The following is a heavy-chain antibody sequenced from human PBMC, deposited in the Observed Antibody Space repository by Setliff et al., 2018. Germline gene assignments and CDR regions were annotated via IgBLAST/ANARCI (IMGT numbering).Heavy chain of an antibody. CDR3: ARDNTIVGATDY. CDR2: LHTSGTT. J-gene: IGHJ4*02. Sequence: SQTLSLTCAVSGGSITSGSYYWSWIRQPAGEGLEWIGRLHTSGTTVYNPSLKGRVTISADTSTNHFSLKLTSVTAADTAVYYCARDNTIVGATDYWVQGALVTVSS. D-gene: IGHD1-26*01. CDR1: GGSITSGSYY. V-gene: IGHV4-61*02.